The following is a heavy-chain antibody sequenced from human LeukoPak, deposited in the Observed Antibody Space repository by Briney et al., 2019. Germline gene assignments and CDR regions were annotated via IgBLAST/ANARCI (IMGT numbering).Heavy chain of an antibody. V-gene: IGHV4-34*01. CDR1: GGSFSGYY. CDR3: ARGPRLWFGELSKYYFDY. CDR2: INHSGST. D-gene: IGHD3-10*01. J-gene: IGHJ4*02. Sequence: SETLSLTCAVYGGSFSGYYWSWIRQPPGKGLEWIGEINHSGSTNYNPSLKSRVTISVDTSKNQFSLKLSSVTAAGTAVYYCARGPRLWFGELSKYYFDYWGQGTLVTVSS.